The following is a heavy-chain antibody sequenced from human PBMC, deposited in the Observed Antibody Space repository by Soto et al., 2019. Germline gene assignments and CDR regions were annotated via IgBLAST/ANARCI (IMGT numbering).Heavy chain of an antibody. CDR2: ISAYNGNT. V-gene: IGHV1-18*01. J-gene: IGHJ4*02. Sequence: ASVKVSCKASGYTFTSYGISWVRQAPGQGLEWMGWISAYNGNTNYAQKLQGRVTMTTDTSTSTAYMELRSLRSDDTAVYYCARMVEVRGVITQNYFDYWGQGTLVTVSS. D-gene: IGHD3-10*01. CDR3: ARMVEVRGVITQNYFDY. CDR1: GYTFTSYG.